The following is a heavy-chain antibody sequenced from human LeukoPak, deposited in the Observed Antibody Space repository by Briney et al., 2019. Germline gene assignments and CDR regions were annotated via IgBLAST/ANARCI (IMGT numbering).Heavy chain of an antibody. CDR1: GGSISSSSYY. Sequence: KSSETLSLTCTVSGGSISSSSYYWGWIRQPPGKGLEWIGYIYYSGSTNYNPSLKSRVTISVDTSKNQFSLKLSSVTAADTAVYYCARRKYSSGWYGDWFDPWGQGTLVTVSS. CDR3: ARRKYSSGWYGDWFDP. D-gene: IGHD6-19*01. CDR2: IYYSGST. V-gene: IGHV4-61*05. J-gene: IGHJ5*02.